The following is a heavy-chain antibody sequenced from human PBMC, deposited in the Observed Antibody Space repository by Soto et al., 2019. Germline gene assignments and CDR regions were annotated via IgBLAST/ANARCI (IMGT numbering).Heavy chain of an antibody. CDR1: GFSLNTRAVG. CDR2: IYWDDNK. D-gene: IGHD6-19*01. CDR3: AHGAGWLFDY. Sequence: QITLEESGPALVKPTQTLTLTCTFSGFSLNTRAVGVGWIRQPPGKAPEWLAFIYWDDNKYYSPSLKSRLTITKDTSKNQVVLTMTNTGPVDTATYYCAHGAGWLFDYWGQGTQVTVSS. J-gene: IGHJ4*02. V-gene: IGHV2-5*02.